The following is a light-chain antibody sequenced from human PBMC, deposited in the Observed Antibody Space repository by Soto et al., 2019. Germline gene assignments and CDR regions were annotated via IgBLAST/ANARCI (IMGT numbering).Light chain of an antibody. CDR1: SSDVGGYNY. CDR2: DVT. CDR3: SSYTSTSTRV. Sequence: QPASVSGSPGQSITISCTGTSSDVGGYNYVSWYQQHPGKAPKLMIYDVTNRPSGVSDRFSGSKSGNTASLTISGLQAEDEADYYCSSYTSTSTRVFGGGTKLTVL. J-gene: IGLJ2*01. V-gene: IGLV2-14*01.